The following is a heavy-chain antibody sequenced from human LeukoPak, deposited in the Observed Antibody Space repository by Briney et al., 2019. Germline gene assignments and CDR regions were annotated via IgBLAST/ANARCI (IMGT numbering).Heavy chain of an antibody. D-gene: IGHD6-13*01. CDR3: ARSPFRREIIAAPDY. CDR1: GYTFTSYG. CDR2: MNPNSGNT. Sequence: ASVKVSCKASGYTFTSYGLSWVRQAPGQGLEWMGWMNPNSGNTGYAQKFQGRVTMTRNTSISTAYMELSSLRSEDTAVYYCARSPFRREIIAAPDYWGQGTLVTVSS. V-gene: IGHV1-8*01. J-gene: IGHJ4*02.